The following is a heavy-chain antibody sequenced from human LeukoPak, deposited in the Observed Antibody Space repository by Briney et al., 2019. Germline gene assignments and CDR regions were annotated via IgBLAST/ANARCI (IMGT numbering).Heavy chain of an antibody. J-gene: IGHJ4*02. Sequence: ASVKVSCKVSGYTLTELSMHWVRQAPGKGLEWMGGFDPEDGETIYAQKFQGRVTVTEDTSTDTAYMELSSLRSEDTAVYYCATVQLPSYYDILTGRYYFDYWGQGTLVTVSS. D-gene: IGHD3-9*01. CDR2: FDPEDGET. CDR1: GYTLTELS. CDR3: ATVQLPSYYDILTGRYYFDY. V-gene: IGHV1-24*01.